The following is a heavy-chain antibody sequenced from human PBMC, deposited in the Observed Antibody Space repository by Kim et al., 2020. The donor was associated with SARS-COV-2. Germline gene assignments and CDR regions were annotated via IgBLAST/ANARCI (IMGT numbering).Heavy chain of an antibody. D-gene: IGHD3-22*01. J-gene: IGHJ4*02. CDR1: GYTFTSYA. Sequence: ASVKVSCKASGYTFTSYAMHWVRQAPGQRLEWMGSINAGNGNTKYSQKFQGRVTITRDTSASTAYMELSSLRSEDTAVYYCARIGDSSGYYYETPPDYWGQGTLVTVSS. CDR3: ARIGDSSGYYYETPPDY. CDR2: INAGNGNT. V-gene: IGHV1-3*01.